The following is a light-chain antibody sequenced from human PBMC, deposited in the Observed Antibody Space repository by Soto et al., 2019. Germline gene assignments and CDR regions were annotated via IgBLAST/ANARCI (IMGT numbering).Light chain of an antibody. Sequence: DIVMTQSPDSLAVSLGERATINCKSSRNVLYRSNNKNYLAWYQQKPGQPPKLLIYWASTRESGVPDRFTGSGSGTDFTLTINSLQAEDVAVYYCQQYYTTPPAFGQGTKLEIK. J-gene: IGKJ2*01. CDR2: WAS. CDR1: RNVLYRSNNKNY. CDR3: QQYYTTPPA. V-gene: IGKV4-1*01.